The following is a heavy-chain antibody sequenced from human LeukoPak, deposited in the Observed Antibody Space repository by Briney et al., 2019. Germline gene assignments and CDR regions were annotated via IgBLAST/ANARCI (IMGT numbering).Heavy chain of an antibody. J-gene: IGHJ6*03. CDR3: ARVETGRPYDFWSGYSYYYYYMDV. D-gene: IGHD3-3*01. V-gene: IGHV1-2*02. CDR2: INPNSGGT. CDR1: GGTFSSYA. Sequence: ASVKASCKASGGTFSSYAISWVRQAPGQGLEWMGWINPNSGGTNYAQKFQGRVTMTRGTSISTAYMELSRLRSDDTAVYYCARVETGRPYDFWSGYSYYYYYMDVWGKGTTVTVSS.